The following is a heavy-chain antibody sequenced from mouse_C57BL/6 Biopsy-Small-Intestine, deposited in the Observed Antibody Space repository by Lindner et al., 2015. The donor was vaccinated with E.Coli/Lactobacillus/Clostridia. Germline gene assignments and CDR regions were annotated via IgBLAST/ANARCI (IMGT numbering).Heavy chain of an antibody. V-gene: IGHV1-54*01. CDR3: ARNYYGKRGFDY. J-gene: IGHJ2*01. D-gene: IGHD1-1*01. Sequence: VQLQESGAELVRPGTSVEVSCKASGYAFTNYLIEWVKQRPGQGLEWIGVINPGSGNTNYNEKFKDKATLTADKSSSTAYMQLSSLTSEDSAVYFCARNYYGKRGFDYWGQGTTLTVSS. CDR2: INPGSGNT. CDR1: GYAFTNYL.